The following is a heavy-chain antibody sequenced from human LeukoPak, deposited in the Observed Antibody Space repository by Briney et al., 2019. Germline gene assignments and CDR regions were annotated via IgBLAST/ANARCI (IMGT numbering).Heavy chain of an antibody. CDR3: ARDPYSGTYYMDV. V-gene: IGHV3-21*01. J-gene: IGHJ6*03. Sequence: PEGSLRLSCAASGFTFSSYSMNWVRQAPGKGLEWVSSISSSSSYIYYADSVKGRFTISRDNAKNSLFLQLNSLRAEDTAVYYCARDPYSGTYYMDVWGKGTTVTVSS. D-gene: IGHD1-26*01. CDR1: GFTFSSYS. CDR2: ISSSSSYI.